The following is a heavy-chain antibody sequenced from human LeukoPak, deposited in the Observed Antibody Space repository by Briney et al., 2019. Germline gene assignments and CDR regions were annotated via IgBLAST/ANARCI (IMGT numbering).Heavy chain of an antibody. V-gene: IGHV1-24*01. Sequence: GASVKVSCKVSGYTLTELSMHWVRQAPGKGLEWMGGFDPEDGETIYAQKFQGRVTMTEDTSTDTAYMELSSLRSEYTAVYYCATGTPSTYDFWSVADYWGQGTPVTVSS. CDR1: GYTLTELS. CDR3: ATGTPSTYDFWSVADY. CDR2: FDPEDGET. D-gene: IGHD3-3*01. J-gene: IGHJ4*02.